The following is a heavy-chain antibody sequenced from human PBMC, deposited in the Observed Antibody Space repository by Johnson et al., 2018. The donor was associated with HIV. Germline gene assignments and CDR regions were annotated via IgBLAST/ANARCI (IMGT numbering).Heavy chain of an antibody. V-gene: IGHV3-53*01. CDR1: GFTVSSNS. J-gene: IGHJ3*02. D-gene: IGHD6-19*01. CDR2: IYTGGST. Sequence: VQLVESGGGLIQPGGSLRLSCAASGFTVSSNSMSWVRQAPGKGMEWISVIYTGGSTYYADSVKGRFTISRDNSKNTLYLQMNSLRAEDTAVYYCARDPQQWLDVGAFDIWGQGTMVTVSS. CDR3: ARDPQQWLDVGAFDI.